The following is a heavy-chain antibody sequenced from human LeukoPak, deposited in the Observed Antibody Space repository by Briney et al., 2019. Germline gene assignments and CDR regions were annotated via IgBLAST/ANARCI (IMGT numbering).Heavy chain of an antibody. D-gene: IGHD1-26*01. CDR1: GGSFSGYY. CDR3: ARGSGGYYYYMDV. Sequence: SETLSLTCAVYGGSFSGYYWSWIRQPPGKGLEWIGEINHSGSTNYNPSLKSRVTISVDTSKNQFSLKLSSVTAADTAVYYCARGSGGYYYYMDVWGKGTTVTVSS. J-gene: IGHJ6*03. CDR2: INHSGST. V-gene: IGHV4-34*01.